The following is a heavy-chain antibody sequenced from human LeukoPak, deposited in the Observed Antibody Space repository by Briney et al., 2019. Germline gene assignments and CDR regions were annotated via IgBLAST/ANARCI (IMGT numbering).Heavy chain of an antibody. CDR2: IYYSGST. CDR1: GGSISSYY. CDR3: ARGPYRGAVDY. J-gene: IGHJ4*02. D-gene: IGHD3-16*01. V-gene: IGHV4-59*12. Sequence: PSETLSLTCTVSGGSISSYYWSWIRQPPGKGLEWIGYIYYSGSTNYNPSLKSRVTISVDTSKNQFSLKLSSVTAADTAVYYCARGPYRGAVDYWGQGTLVTVSS.